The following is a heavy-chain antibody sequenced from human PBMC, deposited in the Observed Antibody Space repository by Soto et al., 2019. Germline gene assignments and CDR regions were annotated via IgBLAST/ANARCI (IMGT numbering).Heavy chain of an antibody. J-gene: IGHJ5*02. Sequence: SGPTLVNRTQTLTLTCTFSGVSLSTSGVGVGWIRQPPGKALEWLALIYWDDDKRYSPSLKSRLAITKDTSKNQVVLTMTNMDPVNEATYFWGHLAVVAANIWFEPLVQRTLVTVCS. D-gene: IGHD2-15*01. CDR2: IYWDDDK. CDR3: GHLAVVAANIWFEP. V-gene: IGHV2-5*02. CDR1: GVSLSTSGVG.